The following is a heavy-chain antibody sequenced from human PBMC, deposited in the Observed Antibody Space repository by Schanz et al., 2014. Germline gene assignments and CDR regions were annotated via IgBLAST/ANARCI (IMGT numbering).Heavy chain of an antibody. CDR3: YGMDV. CDR1: GGSISSSSYF. Sequence: QLQLQESGPGLVKPSETLSLTCTVSGGSISSSSYFWGWIRQPPGKGLEWIGSIYHSGSTYNNPSLKSRVPMSVDTPKTQCSLKRSSVTAADTAVYYCYGMDVWGQGTTVTVSS. J-gene: IGHJ6*02. CDR2: IYHSGST. V-gene: IGHV4-39*03.